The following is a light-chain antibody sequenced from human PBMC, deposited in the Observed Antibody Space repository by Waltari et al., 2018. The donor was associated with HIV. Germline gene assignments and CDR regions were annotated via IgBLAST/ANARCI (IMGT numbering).Light chain of an antibody. CDR2: EVT. CDR1: SSDVGAYNY. CDR3: SSDAGSNTLN. J-gene: IGLJ2*01. Sequence: QSALTQPPSASGSPGHSVTISCAGTSSDVGAYNYVSWYQQHPGKAPKLIIYEVTKLPSVVPDRFSGSKSGHAASLTVSGLQTEDEAVYYCSSDAGSNTLNFGGGT. V-gene: IGLV2-8*01.